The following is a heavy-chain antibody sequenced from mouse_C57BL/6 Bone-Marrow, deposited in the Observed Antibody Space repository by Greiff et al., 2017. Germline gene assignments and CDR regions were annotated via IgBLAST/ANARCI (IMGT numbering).Heavy chain of an antibody. CDR2: IYPRDGST. CDR1: GYTFTSYD. J-gene: IGHJ1*03. CDR3: ARLEFDGSSGDWYFDV. V-gene: IGHV1-85*01. D-gene: IGHD1-1*01. Sequence: QVQLQQSGPELVKPGASVKLSCKASGYTFTSYDINWVKQRPGQGLEWIGWIYPRDGSTKYNAKFKGKATLTVDTSSSTAYMELHRLPSADSAVYFCARLEFDGSSGDWYFDVWGTGTTVTVSS.